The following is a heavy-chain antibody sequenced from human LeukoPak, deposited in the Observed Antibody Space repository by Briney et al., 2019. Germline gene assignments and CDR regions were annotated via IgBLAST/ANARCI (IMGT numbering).Heavy chain of an antibody. CDR1: GESFSGHY. CDR3: ARPRYGSGSLDS. J-gene: IGHJ4*02. V-gene: IGHV4-34*01. D-gene: IGHD3-10*01. Sequence: SETLSLTCAVYGESFSGHYWTWIRQPPGRGLDWIGEINHSGSTTSNPSLNNRLTISVDTSKNQFSLKLTSVTAADTAVYCARPRYGSGSLDSWGQGTLVTVSS. CDR2: INHSGST.